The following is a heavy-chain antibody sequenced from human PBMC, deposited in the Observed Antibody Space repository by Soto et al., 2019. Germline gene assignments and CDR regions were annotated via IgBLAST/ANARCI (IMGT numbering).Heavy chain of an antibody. J-gene: IGHJ6*02. V-gene: IGHV4-59*01. CDR1: GGSISSYY. D-gene: IGHD3-9*01. CDR3: ARDQGYDILTGYPRHYYYGMDV. Sequence: QVQLQESGPGLVKPSETLSLTCTVSGGSISSYYWSWIRQPPGKGLEWIGYIYYSGSTNYNPSLKSRVTIAVDTSKNQFSLKLSSVTAADTAVYYCARDQGYDILTGYPRHYYYGMDVWGQGTTVTVSS. CDR2: IYYSGST.